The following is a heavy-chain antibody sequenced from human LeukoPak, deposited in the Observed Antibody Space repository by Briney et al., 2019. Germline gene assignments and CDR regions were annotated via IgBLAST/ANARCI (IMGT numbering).Heavy chain of an antibody. Sequence: GGPLRLSCAASGFTFSSYGIHWVRQAPGKGLEWVAVIWYDGSNKYYADSVKGRFTISRDNSKNTLYLQMNSLRAEDTAVYYCARDKTSGIAVSEDYYMDVWGKGTTVTVSS. D-gene: IGHD6-19*01. J-gene: IGHJ6*03. V-gene: IGHV3-33*01. CDR3: ARDKTSGIAVSEDYYMDV. CDR2: IWYDGSNK. CDR1: GFTFSSYG.